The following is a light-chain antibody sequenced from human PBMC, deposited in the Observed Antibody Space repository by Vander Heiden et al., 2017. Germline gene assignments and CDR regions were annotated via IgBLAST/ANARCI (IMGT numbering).Light chain of an antibody. V-gene: IGLV3-21*02. CDR1: NIGSKS. Sequence: SYVLTQPPSVSVAPGQTARITCGGNNIGSKSVHWYQQKPGQAPVLGGEEDSDRPSGIPERFSGSNSGNKAKLTISRVEAGDEADDYCQVWDSSSDQGVFGGGTKLTV. J-gene: IGLJ3*02. CDR2: EDS. CDR3: QVWDSSSDQGV.